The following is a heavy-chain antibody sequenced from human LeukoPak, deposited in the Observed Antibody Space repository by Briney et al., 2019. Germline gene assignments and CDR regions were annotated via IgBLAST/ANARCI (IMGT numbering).Heavy chain of an antibody. D-gene: IGHD3-10*01. J-gene: IGHJ4*02. V-gene: IGHV3-23*01. CDR3: AKDRGIISDY. CDR1: GFTFSNYD. CDR2: ISGSGDST. Sequence: PGGTLRLSCAASGFTFSNYDMSWVRQAPGKGLEWVSSISGSGDSTYYADSVKGRFTISRDNSKNTPYLQMNSLRAEDTAVYYCAKDRGIISDYWGQGPLVTVSS.